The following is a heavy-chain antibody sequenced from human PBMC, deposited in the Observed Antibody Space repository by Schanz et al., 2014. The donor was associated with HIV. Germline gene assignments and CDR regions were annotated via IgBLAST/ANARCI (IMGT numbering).Heavy chain of an antibody. CDR2: IKTSGGTT. J-gene: IGHJ6*02. CDR1: GYGYIFTTYY. CDR3: MDV. Sequence: QAQLVQSGAEVKKPGASVKISCKASGYGYIFTTYYIHWVRQAPGQGLEWMGMIKTSGGTTTYAQKFQGRVTLTRDTTATTVYMELSSLKSDDTAMYRAMDVWGQGTTVTVSS. V-gene: IGHV1-46*01.